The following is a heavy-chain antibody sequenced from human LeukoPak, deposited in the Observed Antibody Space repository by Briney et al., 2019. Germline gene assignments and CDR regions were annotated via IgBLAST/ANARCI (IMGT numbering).Heavy chain of an antibody. Sequence: SETLSLTCTVSGGSISSSPCYWGWIRQPPGRELEWIGTICSSGSTYYNPSLSSRVTISVDTSKNQFSLKLSSVTAADTAVYYCARDGLDFWSGYFNYYMDVWGKGTTVTVSS. J-gene: IGHJ6*03. CDR3: ARDGLDFWSGYFNYYMDV. D-gene: IGHD3-3*01. CDR2: ICSSGST. CDR1: GGSISSSPCY. V-gene: IGHV4-39*07.